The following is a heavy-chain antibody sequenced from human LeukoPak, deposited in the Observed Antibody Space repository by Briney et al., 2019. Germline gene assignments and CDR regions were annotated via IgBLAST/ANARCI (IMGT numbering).Heavy chain of an antibody. J-gene: IGHJ5*02. CDR3: ARPYYDSSGYYSGFDP. CDR2: IYSGDSDT. CDR1: GYSFTSYW. V-gene: IGHV5-51*01. Sequence: PGESLKISCKGSGYSFTSYWIGWVRQMPGKGLEWMGIIYSGDSDTRYSPSFQGQVTISADKSISTAYLQWSSLKASDTAMYYCARPYYDSSGYYSGFDPWGQGTLVTVSS. D-gene: IGHD3-22*01.